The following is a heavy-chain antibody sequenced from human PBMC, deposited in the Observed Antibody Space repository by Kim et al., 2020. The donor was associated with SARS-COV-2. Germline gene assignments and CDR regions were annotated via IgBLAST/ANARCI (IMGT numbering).Heavy chain of an antibody. Sequence: AASVKGRFTLSRDNSKNTLYLQMNSRRAEDTAVYYCAKDRPYGSGSYNDYWGQGTLVTVSS. D-gene: IGHD3-10*01. J-gene: IGHJ4*02. V-gene: IGHV3-30*02. CDR3: AKDRPYGSGSYNDY.